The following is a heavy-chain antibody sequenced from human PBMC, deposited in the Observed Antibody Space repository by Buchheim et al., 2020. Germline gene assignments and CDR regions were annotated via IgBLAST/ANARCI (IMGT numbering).Heavy chain of an antibody. V-gene: IGHV3-23*01. J-gene: IGHJ4*02. D-gene: IGHD2-2*01. CDR3: ATVIRAVVVPADTTGAFDY. CDR1: GFTFSSYA. CDR2: ISGSGGST. Sequence: EVQLLESGGGLVQPGGSLRLSCAASGFTFSSYAMSWVRQAPGKGLEWVSAISGSGGSTYYADSVKGRFTISRDNSKNTLYLQMNSLRAEDTAVYYCATVIRAVVVPADTTGAFDYWGQGTL.